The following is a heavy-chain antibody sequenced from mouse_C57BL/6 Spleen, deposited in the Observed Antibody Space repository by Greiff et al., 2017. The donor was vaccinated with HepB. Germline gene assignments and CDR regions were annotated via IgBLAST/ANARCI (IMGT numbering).Heavy chain of an antibody. Sequence: DVKLVESGGGLVQPGGSLSLSCAASGFTFTDYYMSWVRQPPGKALEWLGFIRNKANGYTTEYSASVKGRFTISRDNSQSILYLQMNALRAEDSATYYCASLGSSYSYFDVWGTGTTVTVSS. CDR2: IRNKANGYTT. D-gene: IGHD1-1*01. J-gene: IGHJ1*03. V-gene: IGHV7-3*01. CDR3: ASLGSSYSYFDV. CDR1: GFTFTDYY.